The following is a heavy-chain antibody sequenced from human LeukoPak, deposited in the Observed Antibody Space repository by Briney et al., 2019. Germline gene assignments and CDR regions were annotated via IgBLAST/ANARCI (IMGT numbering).Heavy chain of an antibody. Sequence: ASVKVSCKASGYTFTGYYMHWVRQAPGQGLEWMGWINPNSGGTNYAQKFQGRVTMTRDTSISTAYMELSRLRSDDTAVYYCAREGGASITMVREEFDYWGQGTLVTVSS. CDR3: AREGGASITMVREEFDY. CDR1: GYTFTGYY. D-gene: IGHD3-10*01. V-gene: IGHV1-2*02. CDR2: INPNSGGT. J-gene: IGHJ4*02.